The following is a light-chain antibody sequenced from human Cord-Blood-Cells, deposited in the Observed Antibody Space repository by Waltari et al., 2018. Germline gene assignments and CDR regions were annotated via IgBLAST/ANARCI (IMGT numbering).Light chain of an antibody. CDR3: RQSYSTPWT. V-gene: IGKV1-39*01. CDR1: QSISSY. CDR2: AAS. J-gene: IGKJ1*01. Sequence: DIQMTQSPSSLSASVGERVTITCRASQSISSYLNWYQQKPGKAPKLLIYAASSLQSGVPSRFSGSGSGTDFTLTISSLQPEDFATYYCRQSYSTPWTFGQGTKVEIK.